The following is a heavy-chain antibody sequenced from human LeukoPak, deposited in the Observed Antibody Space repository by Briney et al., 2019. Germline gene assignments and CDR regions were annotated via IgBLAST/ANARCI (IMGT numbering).Heavy chain of an antibody. Sequence: GRSLRLSCAASGFTFSSYAMHWVRQAPGKGLEWVAAISYDGSNKYYADSVKGRFTISRDNSKNTLYLQMNSLRAEDTAVYYCATSVVPASNWFDPWGQGTLVTVSS. D-gene: IGHD2-2*01. CDR3: ATSVVPASNWFDP. CDR2: ISYDGSNK. CDR1: GFTFSSYA. J-gene: IGHJ5*02. V-gene: IGHV3-30-3*01.